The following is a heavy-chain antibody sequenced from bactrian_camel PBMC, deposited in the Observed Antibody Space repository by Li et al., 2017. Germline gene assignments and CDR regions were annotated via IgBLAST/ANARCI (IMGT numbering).Heavy chain of an antibody. CDR1: GPTYATRG. D-gene: IGHD1*01. V-gene: IGHV3S54*01. Sequence: HVQLVESGGGSVQAGGSLRLSCAASGPTYATRGMGWFRQAPGMQREGVAAIDTVGGSTYYADSVKGRFAISQDNAKNTVYLQMNRLKPEDTAMYYCAAATWPGEFMEWIQRQLRGFGLWGQGTQVTVS. CDR3: AAATWPGEFMEWIQRQLRGFGL. J-gene: IGHJ6*01. CDR2: IDTVGGST.